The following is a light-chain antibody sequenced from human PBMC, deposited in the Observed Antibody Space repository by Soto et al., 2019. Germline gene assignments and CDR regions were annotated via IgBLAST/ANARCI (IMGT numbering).Light chain of an antibody. J-gene: IGLJ3*02. V-gene: IGLV4-69*01. CDR3: QTWGTAFRV. CDR1: SGHSSYA. CDR2: LYSDGTH. Sequence: QSVLTQSPSASASLGASVKLTCTLSSGHSSYAIAWHQQQPEKGPRFLMKLYSDGTHNNGDGIPDRFSGSSSGAERYLTISSLQSEDEADYYCQTWGTAFRVFGGGTKVTVL.